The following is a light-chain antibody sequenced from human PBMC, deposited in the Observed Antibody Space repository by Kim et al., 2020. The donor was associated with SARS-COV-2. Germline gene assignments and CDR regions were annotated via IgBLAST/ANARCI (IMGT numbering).Light chain of an antibody. CDR1: RSDGGSYNR. CDR2: EVT. CDR3: CSYAGSATWV. V-gene: IGLV2-23*02. J-gene: IGLJ3*02. Sequence: GRSITISCSVTRSDGGSYNRFSCYQQYPCKAPKVMISEVTKRPTGVSNRFSGSKSGNTASLTISGLQAEDEADYYCCSYAGSATWVFGGGTKLTVL.